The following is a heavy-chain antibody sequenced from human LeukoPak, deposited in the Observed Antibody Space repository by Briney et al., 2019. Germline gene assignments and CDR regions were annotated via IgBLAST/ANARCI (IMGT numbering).Heavy chain of an antibody. CDR2: IKQDGSEK. CDR3: ARDRKVYGIDY. D-gene: IGHD6-6*01. V-gene: IGHV3-7*01. J-gene: IGHJ4*02. Sequence: GGSLRLSCAASGFTFSSYWMSWVRQAPGKGLEWVGIIKQDGSEKYYVDSVKGRFTISRDNAKNSLYLQMNSLRAEDRAVYYCARDRKVYGIDYWGERTLVTVSS. CDR1: GFTFSSYW.